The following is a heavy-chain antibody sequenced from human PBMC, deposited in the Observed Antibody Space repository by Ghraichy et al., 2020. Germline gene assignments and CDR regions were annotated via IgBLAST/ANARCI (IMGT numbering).Heavy chain of an antibody. CDR2: IYYSGST. D-gene: IGHD6-13*01. CDR1: GGSISNYY. J-gene: IGHJ6*03. CDR3: ARAPSGGTAAGARYYYYMDV. V-gene: IGHV4-59*01. Sequence: SETLSLTCTVSGGSISNYYWSWIRQPPGKGLEWIGYIYYSGSTNYNPSLKSQVTISVDTSKNQFSLKLSSVTAADTAGYYCARAPSGGTAAGARYYYYMDVWGKGTTVTVSS.